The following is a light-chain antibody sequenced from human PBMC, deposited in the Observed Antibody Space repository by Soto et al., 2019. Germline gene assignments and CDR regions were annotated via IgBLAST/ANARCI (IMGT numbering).Light chain of an antibody. J-gene: IGLJ1*01. Sequence: QSVLTRPASVSGAPGQSITISCSGTSSDVGGYNYVFWYQHHPGKAPKLMIYDVSNRPSGVSNRFSGSKSGNTASLTISGLQAEDGDDYYCSSYTSSSTYVFGTGTKVTVL. CDR3: SSYTSSSTYV. CDR2: DVS. CDR1: SSDVGGYNY. V-gene: IGLV2-14*03.